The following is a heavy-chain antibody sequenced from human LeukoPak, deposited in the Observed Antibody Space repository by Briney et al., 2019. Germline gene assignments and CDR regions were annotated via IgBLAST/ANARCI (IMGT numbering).Heavy chain of an antibody. CDR2: ISGSGGST. D-gene: IGHD3-10*01. CDR1: GFTFSSYA. CDR3: ARRLGSGSYDSYYFDY. V-gene: IGHV3-23*01. Sequence: NPGGSLRLSCAASGFTFSSYAMSWVRQAPGKGLGWVSAISGSGGSTYYADSVKGRFTISRDNSKNTLYLQMNSLRAEDTAVYYCARRLGSGSYDSYYFDYWGQGTLVTVSS. J-gene: IGHJ4*02.